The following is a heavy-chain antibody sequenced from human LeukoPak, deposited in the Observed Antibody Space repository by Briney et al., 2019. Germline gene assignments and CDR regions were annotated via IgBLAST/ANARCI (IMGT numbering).Heavy chain of an antibody. CDR3: AKDIVVVPAAPAPSAFDI. CDR1: GFTFSSYA. Sequence: PGGSLRLSCAASGFTFSSYAMSWVRQAPGKGLEWVSAISGSGGSTYYADSVKGRFTISRDNSKNTLYLQMNSLRAEDTAVYYCAKDIVVVPAAPAPSAFDIWGQGTMVTVSS. V-gene: IGHV3-23*01. CDR2: ISGSGGST. J-gene: IGHJ3*02. D-gene: IGHD2-2*01.